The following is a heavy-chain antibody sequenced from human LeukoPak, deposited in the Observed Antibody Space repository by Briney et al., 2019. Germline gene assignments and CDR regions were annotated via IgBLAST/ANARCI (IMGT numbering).Heavy chain of an antibody. Sequence: PSETLSLTCAVYGGSFSGYYWSWIRQPPGKGLEWIGEINHSGSTNYNPSLKSRVTISVDTSKNQFALKLSSVTAADTAVYYCARSYDSSGYYYGFESWGQGTLVTVSS. V-gene: IGHV4-34*01. CDR3: ARSYDSSGYYYGFES. J-gene: IGHJ4*02. CDR2: INHSGST. D-gene: IGHD3-22*01. CDR1: GGSFSGYY.